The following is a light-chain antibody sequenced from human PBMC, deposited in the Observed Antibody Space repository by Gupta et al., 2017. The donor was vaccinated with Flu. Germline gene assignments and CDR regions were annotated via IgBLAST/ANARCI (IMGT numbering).Light chain of an antibody. J-gene: IGLJ3*02. Sequence: QSVLTQPPSASAAPGHKFTISCSGSSSNIGNNHVSWYQQFPVAAPELLIYDSEGRRLGIPDRFSGSRSGTSATVGITGLQAGEEADYYCVAWDSSRAQGVFGGGTKLTV. CDR1: SSNIGNNH. CDR2: DSE. CDR3: VAWDSSRAQGV. V-gene: IGLV1-51*02.